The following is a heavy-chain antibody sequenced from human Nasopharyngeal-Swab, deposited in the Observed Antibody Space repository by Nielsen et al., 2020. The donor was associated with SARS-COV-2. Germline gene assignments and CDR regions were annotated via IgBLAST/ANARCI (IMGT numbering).Heavy chain of an antibody. D-gene: IGHD4-17*01. Sequence: VRQAPGKGLEWVSSISSSSSYIYYADSVKGRFTISRDNAKNSLYLQMNSLRAEDTAMYYCARDWDGDYDYYFDLWGRGTPVTVSS. CDR2: ISSSSSYI. V-gene: IGHV3-21*01. CDR3: ARDWDGDYDYYFDL. J-gene: IGHJ2*01.